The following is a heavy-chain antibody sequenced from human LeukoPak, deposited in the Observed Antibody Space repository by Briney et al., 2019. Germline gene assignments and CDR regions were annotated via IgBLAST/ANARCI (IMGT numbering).Heavy chain of an antibody. J-gene: IGHJ4*02. CDR1: GGSFSGYY. V-gene: IGHV4-34*01. CDR2: INHSGST. D-gene: IGHD6-13*01. Sequence: SETLSLTCAVYGGSFSGYYWSWIRQPPGKGLEWIGEINHSGSTNYNPSLKSRVTISVDTPKNQFSLKLSSVTAADTAVYYCARLVSSGSSSWFYYFDYWGQGTLVTVSS. CDR3: ARLVSSGSSSWFYYFDY.